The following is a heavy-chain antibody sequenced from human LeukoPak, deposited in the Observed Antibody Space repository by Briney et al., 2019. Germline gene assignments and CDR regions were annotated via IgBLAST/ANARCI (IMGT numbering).Heavy chain of an antibody. D-gene: IGHD3-22*01. J-gene: IGHJ4*02. Sequence: PSETLSLTCAVSDYSISSGDYWGWIRQPPGEGLEWIGSVYHSGSTHYSPSLKSRVTISVDTSKNQFSLKLRSVTAADTAVYYCARNDSSGYFGYWGQGTLVTVSS. V-gene: IGHV4-38-2*01. CDR2: VYHSGST. CDR3: ARNDSSGYFGY. CDR1: DYSISSGDY.